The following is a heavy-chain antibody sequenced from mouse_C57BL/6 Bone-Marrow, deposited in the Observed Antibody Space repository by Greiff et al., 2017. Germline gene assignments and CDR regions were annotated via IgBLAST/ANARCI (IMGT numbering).Heavy chain of an antibody. CDR3: ARDSSYYDFLYAMDY. Sequence: EVKLVESGGDLVKPGGSLKLSCAASGFTFSSYGMSWVRQTPDKRLEWVATISSGGSYTYYPDSVKGRFTISRDNAKNTLYLQMSSLKSEDTAMYYCARDSSYYDFLYAMDYWGQGTSVTVSS. CDR1: GFTFSSYG. V-gene: IGHV5-6*01. CDR2: ISSGGSYT. J-gene: IGHJ4*01. D-gene: IGHD2-4*01.